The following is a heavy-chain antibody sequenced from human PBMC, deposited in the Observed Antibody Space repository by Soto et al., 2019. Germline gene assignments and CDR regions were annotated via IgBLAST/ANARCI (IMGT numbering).Heavy chain of an antibody. Sequence: ASVKVSCKTSGYNFIAYYLNWVRQVPGQGLEWRGWVNPKSGDTTNAQKFQGRLSMTRDTSLSSAHMHLSRLTSDDTAVYYCATGTNGTTGWFHPWGQGTQVTVSS. CDR3: ATGTNGTTGWFHP. CDR2: VNPKSGDT. D-gene: IGHD1-1*01. J-gene: IGHJ5*02. CDR1: GYNFIAYY. V-gene: IGHV1-2*02.